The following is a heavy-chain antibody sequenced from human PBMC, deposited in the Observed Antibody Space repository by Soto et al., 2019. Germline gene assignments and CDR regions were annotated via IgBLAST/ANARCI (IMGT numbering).Heavy chain of an antibody. D-gene: IGHD2-21*02. CDR1: GFTFSSYW. CDR2: IKQDGSEK. V-gene: IGHV3-7*04. CDR3: ARCGDCYLGGIDY. Sequence: GGSLRLSCAASGFTFSSYWMSWVRQAPGKGLEWVANIKQDGSEKYYVDSVKGRFTISRDNAKNSLYLQMNSLRAEDTAVYYCARCGDCYLGGIDYWGQGTLVTVSS. J-gene: IGHJ4*02.